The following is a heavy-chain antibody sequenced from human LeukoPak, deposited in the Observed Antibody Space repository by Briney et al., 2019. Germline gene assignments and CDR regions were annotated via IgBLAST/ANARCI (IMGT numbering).Heavy chain of an antibody. CDR2: IYYSGST. CDR3: ARTTAGSHDSFDI. D-gene: IGHD4-17*01. V-gene: IGHV4-30-4*01. J-gene: IGHJ3*02. Sequence: SQTLSLTCTVSGGSISSGDYYWSWIRQPPGKGLEWIGYIYYSGSTYYNPSLKSRVTISVDTSKNQFSLKLSSVTAADTALYYCARTTAGSHDSFDIWGQGTKVTVSS. CDR1: GGSISSGDYY.